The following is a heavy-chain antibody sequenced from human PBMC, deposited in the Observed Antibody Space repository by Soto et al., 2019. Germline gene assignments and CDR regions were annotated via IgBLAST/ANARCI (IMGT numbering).Heavy chain of an antibody. CDR3: ARGEYYYDGSGYYYWPHFDY. V-gene: IGHV4-61*01. Sequence: SETLSLTCTVSGGSVSSGSYYWSWIRQPPGKGLEWIGYIYYSGSTNYNPSLKSRVTISVDTSKNQFSLKLSSVTAADTAVYYCARGEYYYDGSGYYYWPHFDYWGQGTLVTVSS. CDR2: IYYSGST. D-gene: IGHD3-22*01. CDR1: GGSVSSGSYY. J-gene: IGHJ4*02.